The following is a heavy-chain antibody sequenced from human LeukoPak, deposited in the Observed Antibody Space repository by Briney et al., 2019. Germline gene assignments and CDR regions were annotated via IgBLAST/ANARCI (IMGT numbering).Heavy chain of an antibody. J-gene: IGHJ6*02. CDR2: INAGNGNT. CDR3: AREWFGELLTKWYYYGMDV. CDR1: GYTFTSYA. D-gene: IGHD3-10*01. V-gene: IGHV1-3*01. Sequence: ASVKVSCKASGYTFTSYAMHWVRQAPGQRLEWMGWINAGNGNTKYSQKFQGRVTITRDTSASTAYMELSSLRSEDTAVYYCAREWFGELLTKWYYYGMDVWGQGTTVTVSS.